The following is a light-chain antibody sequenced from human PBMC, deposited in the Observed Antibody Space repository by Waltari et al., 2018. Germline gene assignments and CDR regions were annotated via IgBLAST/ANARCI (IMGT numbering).Light chain of an antibody. V-gene: IGKV1-8*01. CDR2: AAS. CDR1: QGISSY. CDR3: QQYYSFPVT. J-gene: IGKJ4*01. Sequence: AIRITQSPSSLSASTGDRVTITCRASQGISSYLAWYQQKPGKAPKLLIYAASTLQSGVPSRFSGSGSGTDFTLTISCLQSEDFATYYCQQYYSFPVTFGGGTTVEIK.